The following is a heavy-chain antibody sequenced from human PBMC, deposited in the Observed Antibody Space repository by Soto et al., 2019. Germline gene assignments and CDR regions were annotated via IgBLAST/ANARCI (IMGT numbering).Heavy chain of an antibody. CDR2: IYHSGST. CDR1: GYSISSGYY. D-gene: IGHD3-9*01. Sequence: KTSETLSLTCAVSGYSISSGYYWGWIRQPPGKGLEWIGSIYHSGSTYYNPSLKSRVTISVDTSKNQFSLKLSSVTAADTAVYYCARDGELRYFDWLFNWFDPWGQGTLVTVSS. J-gene: IGHJ5*02. CDR3: ARDGELRYFDWLFNWFDP. V-gene: IGHV4-38-2*02.